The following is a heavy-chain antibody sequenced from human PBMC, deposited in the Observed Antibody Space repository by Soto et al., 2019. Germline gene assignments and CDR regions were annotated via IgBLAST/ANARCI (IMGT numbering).Heavy chain of an antibody. CDR2: ISSSSRYI. D-gene: IGHD2-15*01. Sequence: GGSLRLSCAASGFTFSSYSMNWVRQAPGKGLEWVSSISSSSRYIYYADSVKGRFTISRDNAKDSLYLQMNSLRAEDTAVYYCARLRVAATPRGGDYYYYYMDVWGKGTTVTVSS. J-gene: IGHJ6*03. CDR1: GFTFSSYS. CDR3: ARLRVAATPRGGDYYYYYMDV. V-gene: IGHV3-21*01.